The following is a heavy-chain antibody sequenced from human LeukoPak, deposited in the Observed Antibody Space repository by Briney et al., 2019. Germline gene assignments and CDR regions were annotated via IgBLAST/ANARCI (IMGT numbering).Heavy chain of an antibody. CDR2: IYYSGST. D-gene: IGHD6-6*01. CDR3: ARGSEQLVEY. J-gene: IGHJ4*02. Sequence: PSETLSLTCTVSGGSISSSSYYWGWVRQPPGKGLEWIANIYYSGSTYYNPSLKSRVTISVDTSKNQFSLKLRSVTAADAAVYYCARGSEQLVEYWGQGALVTVSS. CDR1: GGSISSSSYY. V-gene: IGHV4-39*07.